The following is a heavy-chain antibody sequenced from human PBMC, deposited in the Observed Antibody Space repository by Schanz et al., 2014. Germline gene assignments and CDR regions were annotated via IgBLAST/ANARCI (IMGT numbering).Heavy chain of an antibody. D-gene: IGHD3-9*01. CDR3: AKDHAGSDILTALGN. Sequence: EVQLLESGGTVVQPGGSLRVSCAASGFVFRTFAMYWVRQAPGKGLEWVSAITGSGSKTYYADSVKGRFTIARDNSKNTLFLQMDSLRVEDTAVYYCAKDHAGSDILTALGNWGQGTLVAVSS. V-gene: IGHV3-23*01. J-gene: IGHJ4*02. CDR2: ITGSGSKT. CDR1: GFVFRTFA.